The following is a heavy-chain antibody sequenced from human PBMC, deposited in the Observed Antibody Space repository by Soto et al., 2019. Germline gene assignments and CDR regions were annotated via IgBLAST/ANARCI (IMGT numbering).Heavy chain of an antibody. CDR2: IYYSGST. CDR3: ARDVHYDFWSGYQRYGMDV. V-gene: IGHV4-31*03. Sequence: SETLSLTCTVSGGSISSGGYYWSWIRQHPGKGLEWIGYIYYSGSTYYNPSLKSRVTISVDTSKNQFSLKLSSVTAADTAMYYCARDVHYDFWSGYQRYGMDVWGQGTTVTVSS. CDR1: GGSISSGGYY. J-gene: IGHJ6*02. D-gene: IGHD3-3*01.